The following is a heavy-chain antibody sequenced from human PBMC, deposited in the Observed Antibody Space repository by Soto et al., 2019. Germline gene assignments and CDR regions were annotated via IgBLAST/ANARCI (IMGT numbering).Heavy chain of an antibody. D-gene: IGHD6-19*01. CDR1: GFTFSHAW. J-gene: IGHJ4*02. Sequence: LLVESGGGIVQPGGSLRLSCVASGFTFSHAWMDWVRQAPGKGLEWGGRIKIISYGGTTNYAASVAGRFTISRDDSKHTLFLHVNSLKIENTVVYYCTRRIAVAGTYYFDSWRQGTLVTVSA. CDR3: TRRIAVAGTYYFDS. CDR2: IKIISYGGTT. V-gene: IGHV3-15*07.